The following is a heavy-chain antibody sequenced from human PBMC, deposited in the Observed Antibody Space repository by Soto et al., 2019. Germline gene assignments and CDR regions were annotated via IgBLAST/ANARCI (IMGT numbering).Heavy chain of an antibody. CDR2: IYPGDSDT. CDR1: GYSFTSYW. V-gene: IGHV5-51*01. Sequence: GEALKISCKGSGYSFTSYWIGWVRQMPWKGLEWMGIIYPGDSDTRYSPSFQGQVTISADKSISTAYLQWSSLKASDTAMYYCARHVPYGDYGGCMDVWAQGTTVTVSS. CDR3: ARHVPYGDYGGCMDV. J-gene: IGHJ6*02. D-gene: IGHD4-17*01.